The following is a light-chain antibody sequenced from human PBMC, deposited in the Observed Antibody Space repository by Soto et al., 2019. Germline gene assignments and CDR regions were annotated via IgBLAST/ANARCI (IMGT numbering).Light chain of an antibody. CDR2: GAS. CDR3: QQYGSSPT. Sequence: EIVLTQSPGTLSLSPGERATLSCRASQSVSSSYLAWYQQKPGQAPRLLIYGASSRATGIPDRFSGSGSGTDFTLTISRLEPEDFEVYYCQQYGSSPTFGGGTKVEI. V-gene: IGKV3-20*01. J-gene: IGKJ4*01. CDR1: QSVSSSY.